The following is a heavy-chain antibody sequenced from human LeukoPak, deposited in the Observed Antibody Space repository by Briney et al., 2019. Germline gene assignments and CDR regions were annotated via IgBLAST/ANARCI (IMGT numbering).Heavy chain of an antibody. D-gene: IGHD6-19*01. V-gene: IGHV4-61*02. Sequence: SETLTLTCTVSGGSFSSGSFYWSWIRQPAGKGLEWIGRIYTSGSTNYNPSLKSRVTISVDTFKNQFYLKLSSVTAADTAVYYCARVGSGFDLDYWGQGTLVTVSS. J-gene: IGHJ4*02. CDR2: IYTSGST. CDR3: ARVGSGFDLDY. CDR1: GGSFSSGSFY.